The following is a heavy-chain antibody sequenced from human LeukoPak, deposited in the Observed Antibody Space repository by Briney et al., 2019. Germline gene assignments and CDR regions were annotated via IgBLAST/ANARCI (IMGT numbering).Heavy chain of an antibody. D-gene: IGHD2-8*01. CDR3: ARDSGYCTNGVCPDY. J-gene: IGHJ4*02. Sequence: ASVKVSCKASGGTFSSYAISWVRQAPGQGLEWMGRIIPIFGKANYAQKFQGRVTITTDESTSTAYMELSSLRSEDTAVYYCARDSGYCTNGVCPDYWGQGTLVTVSS. CDR1: GGTFSSYA. V-gene: IGHV1-69*05. CDR2: IIPIFGKA.